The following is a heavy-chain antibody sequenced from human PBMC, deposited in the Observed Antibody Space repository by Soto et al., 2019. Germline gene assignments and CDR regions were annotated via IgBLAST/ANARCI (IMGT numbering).Heavy chain of an antibody. J-gene: IGHJ3*02. CDR3: ARGTVDSSSLDAFDI. Sequence: ETLSLTCTVSGGSISSSSYYWGWIRQPPGKGLEWIGSIYYSGSTYYNPSLKSRVTISVDTSKNQFSLKLSSVTAADTAVYYCARGTVDSSSLDAFDIWGQGTMVTVSS. CDR2: IYYSGST. V-gene: IGHV4-39*01. CDR1: GGSISSSSYY. D-gene: IGHD6-13*01.